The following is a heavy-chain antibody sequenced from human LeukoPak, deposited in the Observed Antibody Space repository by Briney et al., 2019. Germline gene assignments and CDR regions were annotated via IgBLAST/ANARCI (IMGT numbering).Heavy chain of an antibody. CDR1: GGSISSYY. CDR3: ARLKLRMLDY. CDR2: IYYSGST. Sequence: SETLSLTCTVSGGSISSYYWSWIRQPPGKGLEWIGYIYYSGSTNYNPSLKSRVTISVDTSKNQFSLKLSSVTAADTAVYYCARLKLRMLDYWGQGTLVTVSS. D-gene: IGHD6-6*01. J-gene: IGHJ4*02. V-gene: IGHV4-59*01.